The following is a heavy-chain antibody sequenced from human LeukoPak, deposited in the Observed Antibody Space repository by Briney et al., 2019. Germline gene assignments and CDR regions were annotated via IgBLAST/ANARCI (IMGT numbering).Heavy chain of an antibody. V-gene: IGHV4-39*01. CDR3: ARLRVLWWKIDY. CDR2: SCYSGST. CDR1: GGSISRSPYY. D-gene: IGHD4/OR15-4a*01. Sequence: SETLSLTCTVSGGSISRSPYYWRWIRQAPGKGLERIESSCYSGSTHYNPSLKSRGTISVDTSKNQSSLKLSSMTAADTAVYYCARLRVLWWKIDYWGQGTLVTVSS. J-gene: IGHJ4*02.